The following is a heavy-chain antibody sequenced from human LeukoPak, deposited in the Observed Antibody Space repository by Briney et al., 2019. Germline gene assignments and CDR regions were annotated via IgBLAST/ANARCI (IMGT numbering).Heavy chain of an antibody. CDR2: IAAGGGGI. D-gene: IGHD4-23*01. CDR3: AKYMPPTTVATRIFDC. Sequence: GGSLRLSCAASGFTVSSDYMNWVRQAPGKGLEWVSVIAAGGGGIQYAESVKGRFSISRDNSKKTLYLQMNNLRAEDTAMYYCAKYMPPTTVATRIFDCWGQGTLVTVSS. J-gene: IGHJ4*02. V-gene: IGHV3-53*01. CDR1: GFTVSSDY.